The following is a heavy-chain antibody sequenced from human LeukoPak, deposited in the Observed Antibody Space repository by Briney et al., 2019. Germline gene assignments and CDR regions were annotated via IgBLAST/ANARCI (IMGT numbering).Heavy chain of an antibody. D-gene: IGHD3-10*01. CDR2: ISAYNGNT. CDR3: ARVPPPRWFGELSFDY. Sequence: ASVKVSCKASGYTFTSYGISWVRQAPGQGLEWMGWISAYNGNTNYAQKLQGRVTMTTDPSTTTAYMELRSLRSDDTAVYYCARVPPPRWFGELSFDYWGQGTLVTVSS. J-gene: IGHJ4*02. CDR1: GYTFTSYG. V-gene: IGHV1-18*01.